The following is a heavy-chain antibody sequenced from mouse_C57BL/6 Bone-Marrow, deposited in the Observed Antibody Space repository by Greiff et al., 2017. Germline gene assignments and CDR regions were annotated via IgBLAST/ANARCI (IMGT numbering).Heavy chain of an antibody. CDR3: ESPGNKVAGGFAY. CDR1: GYTFTRSW. J-gene: IGHJ3*01. V-gene: IGHV1-53*01. CDR2: INPSNGCT. Sequence: QVQLKQPGTELAKPGASVKLSCKASGYTFTRSWMHCVKQRPGQGLEWIGYINPSNGCTHYNEKFKGKATVTVDKSSSTAYMQLRSLTSEDSAVYCCESPGNKVAGGFAYWGQGTLVTVSA. D-gene: IGHD1-1*02.